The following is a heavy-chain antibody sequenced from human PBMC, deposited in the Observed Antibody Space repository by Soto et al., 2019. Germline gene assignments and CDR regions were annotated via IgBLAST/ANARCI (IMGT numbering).Heavy chain of an antibody. CDR2: ISGSGDST. CDR1: GFTFSSYA. V-gene: IGHV3-23*01. J-gene: IGHJ6*02. Sequence: EVQLLESGGGLVQPGGSLRLSCAASGFTFSSYAMTWVRQAPGKGLEWVSAISGSGDSTYYTDSVKGRFSISRDNSKNTLYLQMNSLRAEDTAVYYCASGIGRYFYYGMDVWGQGTTVTVSS. CDR3: ASGIGRYFYYGMDV. D-gene: IGHD1-26*01.